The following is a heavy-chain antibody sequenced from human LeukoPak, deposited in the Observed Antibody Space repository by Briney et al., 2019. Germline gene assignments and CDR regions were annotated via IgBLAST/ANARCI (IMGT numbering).Heavy chain of an antibody. D-gene: IGHD3-3*01. J-gene: IGHJ4*02. CDR3: ARAPTVSVGEGISVSCQADY. CDR1: GFSVSSYN. CDR2: ISSSGSSI. Sequence: GGSLRLSCAVSGFSVSSYNMNWVRQAPGKGLEWLSFISSSGSSIHYADSVKGRFTISRDNAKNSLFLQMNSLRAEDTAVYYCARAPTVSVGEGISVSCQADYWGQGTLVTVS. V-gene: IGHV3-48*04.